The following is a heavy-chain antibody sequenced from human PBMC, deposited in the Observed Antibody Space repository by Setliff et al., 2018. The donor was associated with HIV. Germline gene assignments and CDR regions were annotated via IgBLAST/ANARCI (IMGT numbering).Heavy chain of an antibody. V-gene: IGHV1-69*05. CDR1: GGTFSNYG. CDR2: IIPISGTA. D-gene: IGHD4-17*01. Sequence: SVKVSCKASGGTFSNYGMSWVRQAPGQGLEWMGGIIPISGTANYAQKFQGRVTITTDESTSTAYMELSGLRSEDTAVYYCARAPRDGNNYGYQPYYFDYWGQGTLVTVSS. CDR3: ARAPRDGNNYGYQPYYFDY. J-gene: IGHJ4*02.